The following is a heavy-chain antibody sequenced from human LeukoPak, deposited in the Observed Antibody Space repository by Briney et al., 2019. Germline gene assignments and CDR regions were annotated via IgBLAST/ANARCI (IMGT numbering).Heavy chain of an antibody. CDR1: GGSISSSSYY. J-gene: IGHJ5*02. D-gene: IGHD6-13*01. V-gene: IGHV4-39*07. CDR3: ARGVSSSWYH. Sequence: SETLSLTCTVSGGSISSSSYYWGWIRQPPGKGLEWIGSIYYSGSTYYNPSLKSRVTISVDRSKNQFSLKLSSVTAANTAVYYCARGVSSSWYHWGQGTLVTVSS. CDR2: IYYSGST.